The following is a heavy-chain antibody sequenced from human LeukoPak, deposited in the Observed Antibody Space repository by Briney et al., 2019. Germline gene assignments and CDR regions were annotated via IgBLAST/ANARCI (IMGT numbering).Heavy chain of an antibody. J-gene: IGHJ4*02. Sequence: SETLSLTCAVYGGSFSGYYWSWIRQPPGKGLEWIGEINHSGSTNYNPSLKSRVIISVDTSKNQFSLKLSSVTAADTAVYYCARGHIRQLVDYWGQGTLVTVSS. V-gene: IGHV4-34*01. CDR3: ARGHIRQLVDY. CDR2: INHSGST. CDR1: GGSFSGYY. D-gene: IGHD6-13*01.